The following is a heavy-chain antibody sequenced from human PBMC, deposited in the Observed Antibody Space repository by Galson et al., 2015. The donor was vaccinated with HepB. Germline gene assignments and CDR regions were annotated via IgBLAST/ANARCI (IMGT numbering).Heavy chain of an antibody. CDR1: GFTFSSYA. CDR2: ISGSGGST. Sequence: SLRLSCAASGFTFSSYAMSWVRQAPGKGLEWVSAISGSGGSTYYADSVKGRFTISRDNSKNTLYLQMNSLRAEDTAVYYCAKHSSGWYGVLNYFDYWGQGTLVTVSS. CDR3: AKHSSGWYGVLNYFDY. D-gene: IGHD6-19*01. V-gene: IGHV3-23*01. J-gene: IGHJ4*02.